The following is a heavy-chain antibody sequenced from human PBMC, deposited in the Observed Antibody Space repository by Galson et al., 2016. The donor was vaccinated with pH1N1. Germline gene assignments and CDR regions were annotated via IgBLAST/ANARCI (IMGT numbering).Heavy chain of an antibody. CDR3: ASDRGFWSGLYFDY. J-gene: IGHJ4*02. CDR2: ISAYNGNT. V-gene: IGHV1-18*01. Sequence: SVKVSCKASGYTFTSYGISWVRQAPGQGLEWMGWISAYNGNTNYAQKLQGRVTMTTDTSTSTAYMELRSLRSDDTAVYYCASDRGFWSGLYFDYWGQGTLVTVSS. D-gene: IGHD3-3*01. CDR1: GYTFTSYG.